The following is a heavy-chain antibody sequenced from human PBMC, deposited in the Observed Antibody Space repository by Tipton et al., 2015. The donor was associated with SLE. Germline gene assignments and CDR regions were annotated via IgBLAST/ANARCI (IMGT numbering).Heavy chain of an antibody. Sequence: AGLVKPSETLSLTCAVYGGSFSGYYWSWIRQPPGKGLEWIGEINHSGSTNYNPSLKSRVTISVDTSKNQFSLKLSSVTAADTAVYYCARGRVLWPFDYWGQGTLVTVSS. J-gene: IGHJ4*02. CDR2: INHSGST. D-gene: IGHD2-21*01. CDR3: ARGRVLWPFDY. V-gene: IGHV4-34*01. CDR1: GGSFSGYY.